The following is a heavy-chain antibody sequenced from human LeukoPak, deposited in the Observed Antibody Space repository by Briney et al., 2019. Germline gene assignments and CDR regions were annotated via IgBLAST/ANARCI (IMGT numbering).Heavy chain of an antibody. CDR3: AREGRLELDY. CDR2: IYTSGST. CDR1: GYSISSGYY. J-gene: IGHJ4*02. D-gene: IGHD1-7*01. Sequence: SETLSLTCTVSGYSISSGYYWGWIRQPPGKGLEWIGRIYTSGSTNYNPSLKSRVTISVDTSKNQFSLKLSSVTAADTAVYYCAREGRLELDYWGQGTLVTVSS. V-gene: IGHV4-38-2*02.